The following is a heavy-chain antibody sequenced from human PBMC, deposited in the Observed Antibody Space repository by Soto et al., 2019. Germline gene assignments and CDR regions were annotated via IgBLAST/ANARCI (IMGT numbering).Heavy chain of an antibody. CDR3: ASGVEMATIYGMDV. D-gene: IGHD5-12*01. V-gene: IGHV3-21*01. CDR1: GFTFSSYS. Sequence: GGSLRLSCAASGFTFSSYSMNWVRQAPGKGLEWVSSISSSSSYIYYADSVKGRFTISRDNAKNSLYLQMNSLRAEDTAVYYCASGVEMATIYGMDVWGQGTTVTVSS. J-gene: IGHJ6*02. CDR2: ISSSSSYI.